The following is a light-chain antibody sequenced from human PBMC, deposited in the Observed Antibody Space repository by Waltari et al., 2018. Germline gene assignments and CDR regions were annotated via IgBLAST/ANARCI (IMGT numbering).Light chain of an antibody. CDR1: STHVGGYNF. Sequence: QSALTQPASVSGFPGQSITISCTGTSTHVGGYNFVSWYRQHPGQTPQLLIFEVTKRPSGLSNRFSGSKAGNTASLTISGLQAEDEAEYYCASYVYTNTWVFGGGTKLTVL. CDR2: EVT. V-gene: IGLV2-23*02. J-gene: IGLJ3*02. CDR3: ASYVYTNTWV.